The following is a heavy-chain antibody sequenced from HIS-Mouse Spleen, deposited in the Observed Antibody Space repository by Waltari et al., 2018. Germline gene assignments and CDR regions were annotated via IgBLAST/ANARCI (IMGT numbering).Heavy chain of an antibody. J-gene: IGHJ4*02. CDR1: GFSLSTSGMS. D-gene: IGHD6-19*01. CDR2: IDWDDDK. Sequence: QVTLRESGPALVKPTQTLTLTCTFPGFSLSTSGMSVSWIRQPPGKALEWLARIDWDDDKYYSTSLKTRLTISKDTSKNQVVLTMTNMDPVDTATYYCARIAEGYSSGWYAFDYWGQGTLVTVSS. V-gene: IGHV2-70*15. CDR3: ARIAEGYSSGWYAFDY.